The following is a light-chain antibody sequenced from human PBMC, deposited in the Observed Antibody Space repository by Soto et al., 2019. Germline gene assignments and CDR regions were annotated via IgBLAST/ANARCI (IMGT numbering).Light chain of an antibody. CDR2: RDG. V-gene: IGLV1-47*01. CDR3: AAWDDSLKGVV. J-gene: IGLJ2*01. Sequence: QSVLTQPPSASGTPGQSLTISCSGSSSNIGSHFVYWYQHLPGTAPKLLIFRDGQRPSGVPARFFGSKSGTSASLAITGLRSEDEADYYCAAWDDSLKGVVFGGGTKLTVL. CDR1: SSNIGSHF.